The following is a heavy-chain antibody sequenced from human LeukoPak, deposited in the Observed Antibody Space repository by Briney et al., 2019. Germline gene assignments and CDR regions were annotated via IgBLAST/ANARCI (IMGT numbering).Heavy chain of an antibody. Sequence: GASVKVSCKASGHTFSGYYMHWVRQAPGQGLEWMGWISAYNGNANYAQKLQGRVTMTTDTSTSTAYMELRSLRSDDTAVYYCARDSSGWHSDYWGQGTLVTVSS. V-gene: IGHV1-18*04. CDR2: ISAYNGNA. J-gene: IGHJ4*02. D-gene: IGHD6-19*01. CDR3: ARDSSGWHSDY. CDR1: GHTFSGYY.